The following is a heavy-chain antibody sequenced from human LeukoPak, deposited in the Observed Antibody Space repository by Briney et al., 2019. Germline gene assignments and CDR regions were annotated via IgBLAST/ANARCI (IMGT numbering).Heavy chain of an antibody. CDR3: AKDLSPYIAVAGTWYFDY. V-gene: IGHV3-23*01. Sequence: GRSLRLSCAASGFTFSSYAMSWVRQAPGKGLEWVSAISGSGGSTYYADSVKGRFTISRDDSKNTLYPQMNSLRAEDTAVYYCAKDLSPYIAVAGTWYFDYWGQGTLVTVSS. CDR2: ISGSGGST. D-gene: IGHD6-19*01. CDR1: GFTFSSYA. J-gene: IGHJ4*02.